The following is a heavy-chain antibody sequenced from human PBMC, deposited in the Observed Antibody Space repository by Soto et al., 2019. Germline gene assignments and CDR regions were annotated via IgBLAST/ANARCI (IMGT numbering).Heavy chain of an antibody. CDR2: IYWDDDK. V-gene: IGHV2-5*02. CDR1: GFSLSTSGVG. J-gene: IGHJ4*02. D-gene: IGHD4-17*01. Sequence: QITLKESGPTLVKPTQTLTLTCTFSGFSLSTSGVGVGWIRQPPGKALEWLALIYWDDDKLYSPSLKSRLTITKDTSKNQVVLTMTNMDPVDTATYYCAHVYGGYDNFDYWGQGTLVTVSS. CDR3: AHVYGGYDNFDY.